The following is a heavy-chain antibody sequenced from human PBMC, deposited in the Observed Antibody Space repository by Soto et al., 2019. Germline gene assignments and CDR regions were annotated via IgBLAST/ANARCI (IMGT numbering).Heavy chain of an antibody. CDR2: IYQGGST. J-gene: IGHJ3*02. CDR1: GGSLSSSAYS. Sequence: QMHLQESGSGLVKPSQTLSLTCAVSGGSLSSSAYSWSWIRQPPGKGLEWIGFIYQGGSTYYNPSLKSRVTMSIDRPKNQFSLKLSSVTAADTAVYYCARELLFYDSDGFSWDDAFDIWGQGTMVTVSS. D-gene: IGHD3-22*01. CDR3: ARELLFYDSDGFSWDDAFDI. V-gene: IGHV4-30-2*01.